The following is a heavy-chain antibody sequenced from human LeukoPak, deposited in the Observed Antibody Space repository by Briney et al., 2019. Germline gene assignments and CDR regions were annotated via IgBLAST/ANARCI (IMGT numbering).Heavy chain of an antibody. V-gene: IGHV3-21*01. Sequence: PGGSLRLSCAASGFTFSDHYLDWVRQAPGEGLEWVSSISSSSSYIYYADSVKGRFTISRDNAKNSLYLQMNSLRAEDTAVYYCARDRAGSRYYYYYYGMDVWGKGTTVTVSS. CDR2: ISSSSSYI. CDR3: ARDRAGSRYYYYYYGMDV. J-gene: IGHJ6*04. CDR1: GFTFSDHY. D-gene: IGHD3-10*01.